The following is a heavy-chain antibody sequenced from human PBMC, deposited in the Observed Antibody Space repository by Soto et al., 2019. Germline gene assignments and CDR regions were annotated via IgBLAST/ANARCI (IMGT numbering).Heavy chain of an antibody. CDR3: ARAHLWFGGPYFDY. J-gene: IGHJ4*02. CDR1: GGSISSGDYY. V-gene: IGHV4-30-4*01. D-gene: IGHD5-18*01. CDR2: IYYSGST. Sequence: SETLSLTCTVSGGSISSGDYYWSWIRQPPGKGLEWIGYIYYSGSTYYNPSLKSRVTISVDTSKNQFSLKLSSVTAADTAVYYCARAHLWFGGPYFDYWGQGTLVTVSS.